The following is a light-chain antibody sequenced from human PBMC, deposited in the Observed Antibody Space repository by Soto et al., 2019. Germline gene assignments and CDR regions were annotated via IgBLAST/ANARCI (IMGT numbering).Light chain of an antibody. J-gene: IGLJ1*01. V-gene: IGLV2-8*01. CDR3: FSFTTTSTHV. Sequence: QSVLTQPPSASGSPGQSVTFSCTGTSSDIGDYNYVSWYQQHPGKAPKLMIYEVTKRPSGVPDRFSGSKSGNTASLTVSGLQADDEAEYFCFSFTTTSTHVFGTGTKVTVL. CDR2: EVT. CDR1: SSDIGDYNY.